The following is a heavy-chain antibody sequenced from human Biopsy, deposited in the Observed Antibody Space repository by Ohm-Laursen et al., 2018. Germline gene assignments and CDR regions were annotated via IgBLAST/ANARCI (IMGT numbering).Heavy chain of an antibody. J-gene: IGHJ3*02. V-gene: IGHV4-59*07. CDR3: ARVEARTYDALDI. CDR2: VYYSGGT. CDR1: GGSITGYE. Sequence: SHTLSLTCSVSGGSITGYEWSWIRLAPGPGLEWNGYVYYSGGTKYNPSLASRVTFSVIMSKSQYSLKFYSVTAADTAVYYCARVEARTYDALDIWGQGTLVAVSA. D-gene: IGHD3-3*01.